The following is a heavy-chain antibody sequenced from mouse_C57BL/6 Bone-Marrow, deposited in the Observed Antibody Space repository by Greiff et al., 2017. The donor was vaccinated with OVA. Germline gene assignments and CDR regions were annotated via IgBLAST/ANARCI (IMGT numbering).Heavy chain of an antibody. CDR3: ARHYGYFDV. J-gene: IGHJ1*03. CDR2: ISNGGGST. Sequence: VESGGGLVQPGGSLKLSCAASGFTFSDYYMYWVRQTPEKRLEWVAYISNGGGSTYYPDTVKGRFTISRDNAKNTLYLQMSRLKSEDTAMYYCARHYGYFDVWGTGTTVTVSS. V-gene: IGHV5-12*01. CDR1: GFTFSDYY.